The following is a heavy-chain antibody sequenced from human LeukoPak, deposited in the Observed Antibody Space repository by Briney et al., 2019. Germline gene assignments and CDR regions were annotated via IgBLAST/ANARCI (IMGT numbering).Heavy chain of an antibody. J-gene: IGHJ4*02. Sequence: PGGSLRLSCAASGFTVSDNYMSWVRQAPGKGLEWVLAISGSGTSTYYADSVKGRFTISRDNSKNTLYLQMNSLRAEDTAVYYCEGTYYYDSSDDYWGQGTLVTVSS. CDR2: ISGSGTST. CDR1: GFTVSDNY. V-gene: IGHV3-23*01. CDR3: EGTYYYDSSDDY. D-gene: IGHD3-22*01.